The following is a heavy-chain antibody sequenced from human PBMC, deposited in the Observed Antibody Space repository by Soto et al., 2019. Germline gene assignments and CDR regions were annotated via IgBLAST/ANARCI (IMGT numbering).Heavy chain of an antibody. V-gene: IGHV4-34*01. CDR3: ASATYYYDSSGYLFAFDI. J-gene: IGHJ3*02. CDR1: GGSFSGYY. Sequence: SETLSLTCAVYGGSFSGYYWSWIRQPPGKGLEWIGEIYHSGSTNYNPSLKSRVTISVDKSKNQFSLKLSSVTAADTAVYYCASATYYYDSSGYLFAFDIWGQGTMVTVSS. CDR2: IYHSGST. D-gene: IGHD3-22*01.